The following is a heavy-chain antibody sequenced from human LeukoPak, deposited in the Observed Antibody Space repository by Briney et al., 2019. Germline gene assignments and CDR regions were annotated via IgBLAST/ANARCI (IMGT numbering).Heavy chain of an antibody. CDR1: GFTFSSYA. Sequence: GGPLRLSCAASGFTFSSYAMSWVRQAPGKGLEWVSAISGSGSDTYYADSVKGRFTISRDNSKNTLYLQMNSLRAEDTAVYYCAVGRLRLGDQYYFDYWGQGTLVTVSS. V-gene: IGHV3-23*01. D-gene: IGHD3-16*01. J-gene: IGHJ4*02. CDR2: ISGSGSDT. CDR3: AVGRLRLGDQYYFDY.